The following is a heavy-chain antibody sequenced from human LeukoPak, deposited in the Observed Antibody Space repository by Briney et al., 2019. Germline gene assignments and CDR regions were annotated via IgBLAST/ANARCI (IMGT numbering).Heavy chain of an antibody. D-gene: IGHD3-3*01. V-gene: IGHV3-23*01. CDR1: GFTFSNYA. Sequence: GGSLRLSCAASGFTFSNYAMSWVRQAPGKGLEWVSAISGNGGSTYYADSVKGRFTISRDNSKNTLYLQMNSLRAEDTAVYYCATTYYDFWSGYYLWGQGTLVTVSS. CDR2: ISGNGGST. CDR3: ATTYYDFWSGYYL. J-gene: IGHJ4*02.